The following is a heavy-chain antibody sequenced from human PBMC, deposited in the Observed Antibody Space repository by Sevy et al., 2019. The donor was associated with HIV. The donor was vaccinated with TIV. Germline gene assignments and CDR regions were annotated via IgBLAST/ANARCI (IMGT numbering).Heavy chain of an antibody. CDR3: ARALPGGIVFDFASGSFDY. J-gene: IGHJ4*02. V-gene: IGHV1-69*13. Sequence: ASVKVSCKAYGGTFSSYAFNWVRQAPGQGLEWMGGIIPIFGTANDAQKFQGRVTITLDESTSTTYMELISLTSEDMAVYYCARALPGGIVFDFASGSFDYWGQGTLVTVSS. D-gene: IGHD3-3*01. CDR1: GGTFSSYA. CDR2: IIPIFGTA.